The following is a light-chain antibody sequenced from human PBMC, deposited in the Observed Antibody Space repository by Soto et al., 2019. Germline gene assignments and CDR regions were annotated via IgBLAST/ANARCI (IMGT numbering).Light chain of an antibody. CDR3: QQSYFILGT. CDR2: DAS. J-gene: IGKJ1*01. CDR1: QDIRKF. V-gene: IGKV1-33*01. Sequence: DIQMTQSPSSLSASVGDRVTITCQASQDIRKFLNWYQQKPGTAPKLLIYDASNLETGVPLRFSGTGSGTDFTFTISSLQPEDIATYYCQQSYFILGTFGRGTKVEI.